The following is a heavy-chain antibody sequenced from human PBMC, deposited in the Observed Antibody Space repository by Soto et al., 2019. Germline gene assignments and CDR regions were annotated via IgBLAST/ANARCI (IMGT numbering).Heavy chain of an antibody. Sequence: QVQLVQSGAEVKKPGASVKVSCKASGYTFTDYYIHWVRQAPGQGLEWMGTVNPSGGHTTYAQHFLGRMTMTRDTSTSTLYMELTSLTAEDTAVYYCARGGHVVVGTAALEFWGQGTLVTVSS. CDR1: GYTFTDYY. CDR3: ARGGHVVVGTAALEF. V-gene: IGHV1-46*01. J-gene: IGHJ4*02. CDR2: VNPSGGHT. D-gene: IGHD2-21*02.